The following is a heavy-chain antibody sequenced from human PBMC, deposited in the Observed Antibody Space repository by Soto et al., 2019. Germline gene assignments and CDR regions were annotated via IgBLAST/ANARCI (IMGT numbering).Heavy chain of an antibody. CDR3: ARDWNWNSNYYWYHDMDV. D-gene: IGHD1-7*01. CDR2: IYSGGDT. V-gene: IGHV3-66*01. Sequence: EVQLVEAGGGLVQPGGSLRLSCAASGFTVSNNLLSWVRQAPGKGLEWVSVIYSGGDTYYADSVKGRFTISRDNSTNTVYLQMNSLRAKDTAVYYCARDWNWNSNYYWYHDMDVWGQGTTVTVSS. J-gene: IGHJ6*02. CDR1: GFTVSNNL.